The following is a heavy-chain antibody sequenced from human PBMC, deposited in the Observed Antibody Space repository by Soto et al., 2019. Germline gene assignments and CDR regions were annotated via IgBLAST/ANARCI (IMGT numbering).Heavy chain of an antibody. J-gene: IGHJ6*03. CDR1: GFTFSSYG. D-gene: IGHD6-6*01. CDR3: AKKDSAARRNRYYYYYMDV. V-gene: IGHV3-30*18. CDR2: ISYDGSNK. Sequence: GGSLRLSCAASGFTFSSYGMHWVRQAPGKGLEWVAVISYDGSNKYYADSVRGRLTISRDNSKNTLYLQMNSLRAEDTAVYYCAKKDSAARRNRYYYYYMDVWGKGTTVTVSS.